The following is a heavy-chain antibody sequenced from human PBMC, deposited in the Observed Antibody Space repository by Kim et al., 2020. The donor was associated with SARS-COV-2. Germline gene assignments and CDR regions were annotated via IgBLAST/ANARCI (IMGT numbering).Heavy chain of an antibody. V-gene: IGHV3-30*03. D-gene: IGHD2-2*01. CDR1: GFTFSSYG. Sequence: GGSLRLSCAASGFTFSSYGMHWVRQAPGKGLEWVADISYDGSNEYYADSVKGRFTISRDNSKNTLYLQMNSLRTEDTAMYYCARDQRLGGSSTSCSYGWAVGGKGPTVPVPS. CDR3: ARDQRLGGSSTSCSYGWAV. J-gene: IGHJ6*04. CDR2: ISYDGSNE.